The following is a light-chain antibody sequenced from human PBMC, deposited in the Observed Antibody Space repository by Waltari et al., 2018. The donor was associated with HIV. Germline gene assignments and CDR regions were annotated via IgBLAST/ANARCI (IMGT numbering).Light chain of an antibody. V-gene: IGLV1-51*01. CDR1: GSNIAINY. CDR3: ATWDSSLNAWV. CDR2: DKN. Sequence: QPVLTQPPSLSAPSGQKVTISCSGSGSNIAINYVSWYQQLPGAAPKLLINDKNKRPSGQPDRFSGSESGTSATLGITAVQAGDEAAYYGATWDSSLNAWVFGGGTRLAVL. J-gene: IGLJ3*02.